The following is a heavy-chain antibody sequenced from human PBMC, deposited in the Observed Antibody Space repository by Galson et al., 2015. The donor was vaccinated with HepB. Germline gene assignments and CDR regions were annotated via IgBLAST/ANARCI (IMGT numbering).Heavy chain of an antibody. J-gene: IGHJ4*02. CDR2: ISSSSSYI. D-gene: IGHD3-3*01. CDR1: GFTFSSYD. V-gene: IGHV3-21*01. CDR3: ARDQGYYDFWSGYIPDPPEAYFDY. Sequence: SLRLSCAASGFTFSSYDMHWVRQATGKGLEWVSAISSSSSYIYYADSVKGRFTISRDNAKNSLYLQMNSLRAEDTAVYYCARDQGYYDFWSGYIPDPPEAYFDYWGQGTLVTVSS.